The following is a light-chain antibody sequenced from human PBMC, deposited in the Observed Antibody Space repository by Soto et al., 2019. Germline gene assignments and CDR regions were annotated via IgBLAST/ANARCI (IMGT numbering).Light chain of an antibody. CDR3: QSYDTSLRDWV. V-gene: IGLV1-40*01. CDR1: SSNIGAGFD. J-gene: IGLJ7*01. CDR2: GNS. Sequence: QAVVTQPPSVSGAPGQTVTISCTGSSSNIGAGFDVHWYQQLPGTAPKVFIYGNSNRPSGVPDRFSGSKSGTSASLAITGLQAEDEADYYCQSYDTSLRDWVFGGGTQLTVL.